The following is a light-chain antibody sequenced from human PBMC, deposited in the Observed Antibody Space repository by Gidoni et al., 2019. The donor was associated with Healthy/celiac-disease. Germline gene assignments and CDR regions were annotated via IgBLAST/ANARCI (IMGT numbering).Light chain of an antibody. J-gene: IGKJ1*01. CDR1: QSVSSSY. Sequence: EIVLTQSTGTLSLSPGERATLSCRASQSVSSSYLAWYQQKPGQAPRLLIYGASSRATGIPDRFSGSGSGTDFTLTISRLEPEDFAVYYCQQYGRHRRTFGQGTKVEIK. CDR2: GAS. CDR3: QQYGRHRRT. V-gene: IGKV3-20*01.